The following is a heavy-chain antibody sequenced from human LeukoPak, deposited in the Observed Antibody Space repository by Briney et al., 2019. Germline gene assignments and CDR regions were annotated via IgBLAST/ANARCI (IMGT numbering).Heavy chain of an antibody. CDR2: IGWNGATI. CDR3: AKLDGSGT. V-gene: IGHV3-9*03. D-gene: IGHD3-10*01. J-gene: IGHJ5*02. CDR1: GFTFDDYA. Sequence: PGGSLRLSCAASGFTFDDYAMHWVRQAPGKGLEWVSGIGWNGATIGYADSVKGRFTISRDNAKNSLYLQMNSLRAEDMALYYCAKLDGSGTWGQGTLVTVSS.